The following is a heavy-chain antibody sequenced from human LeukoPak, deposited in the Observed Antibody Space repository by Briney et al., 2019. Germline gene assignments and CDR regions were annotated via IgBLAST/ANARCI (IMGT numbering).Heavy chain of an antibody. CDR1: GDSISSYY. J-gene: IGHJ5*02. D-gene: IGHD6-13*01. CDR3: ARQDSSTAGDWFDP. CDR2: IYYSGST. Sequence: SETLSLTCTVSGDSISSYYWSWIRQPPGKGLEWIGYIYYSGSTNYNPSLKSRVTISVDTSKNQFSLKLSSVTAADTAVYYCARQDSSTAGDWFDPWGQGTLVTVSS. V-gene: IGHV4-59*08.